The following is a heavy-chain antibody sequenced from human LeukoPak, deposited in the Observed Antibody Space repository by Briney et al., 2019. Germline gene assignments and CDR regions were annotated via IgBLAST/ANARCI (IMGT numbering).Heavy chain of an antibody. J-gene: IGHJ4*02. V-gene: IGHV3-30*18. CDR2: ISYDGSNK. CDR3: AKCAVPAAMRSYFDY. Sequence: QPGRSLRLSCAASGFTFSSYGMHWVRQAPGKGLEWVAVISYDGSNKYYADSVKCRFTISRDNSKNTLYLQMNSLRAEDTAVYYCAKCAVPAAMRSYFDYWGQGTLVTVSS. CDR1: GFTFSSYG. D-gene: IGHD2-2*01.